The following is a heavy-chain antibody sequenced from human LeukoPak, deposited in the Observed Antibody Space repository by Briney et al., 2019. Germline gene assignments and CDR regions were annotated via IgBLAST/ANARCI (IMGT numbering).Heavy chain of an antibody. D-gene: IGHD6-19*01. CDR3: AKLQGIAVY. Sequence: GGSLRLSCAASGFTFDDYAMHWVRQAPGKGLEWVSGISWNSGSIGYADSVKGRFTISRDNAKNSLYLQMNSLRAEDTALYYCAKLQGIAVYWGQGTLVTVSS. CDR1: GFTFDDYA. V-gene: IGHV3-9*01. CDR2: ISWNSGSI. J-gene: IGHJ4*02.